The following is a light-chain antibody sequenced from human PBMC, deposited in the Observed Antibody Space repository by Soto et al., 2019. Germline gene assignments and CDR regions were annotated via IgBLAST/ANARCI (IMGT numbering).Light chain of an antibody. Sequence: QPVLTQPPSASASLGASVNLTCILSRGYNNYALAWHQQQPGRGPRYLMKVNSDGSHNKGDGIPDRFSGSSSGAERHLTISGLQSEDEAVYFCQSWGTGNRVFGGGTKLTVL. V-gene: IGLV4-69*02. CDR2: VNSDGSH. J-gene: IGLJ3*02. CDR1: RGYNNYA. CDR3: QSWGTGNRV.